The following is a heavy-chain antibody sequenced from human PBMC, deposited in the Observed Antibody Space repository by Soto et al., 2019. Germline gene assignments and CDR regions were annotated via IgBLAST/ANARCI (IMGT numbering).Heavy chain of an antibody. CDR2: IDWDDDK. CDR3: ALIPADTAMGYYYYYGMDV. CDR1: GFSLSTSGMC. V-gene: IGHV2-70*01. D-gene: IGHD5-18*01. Sequence: SGPTLVNPTQTLTLTCTFSGFSLSTSGMCVSWIRQPPGKALEWLALIDWDDDKYYSTSLKTRLTISKDTSKNQVVLTMTNMDPVDTATYYCALIPADTAMGYYYYYGMDVWGQGTTVTVSS. J-gene: IGHJ6*02.